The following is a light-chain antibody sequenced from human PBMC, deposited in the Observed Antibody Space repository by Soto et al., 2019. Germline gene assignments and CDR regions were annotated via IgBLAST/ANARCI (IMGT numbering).Light chain of an antibody. Sequence: EIVMTQSPVTLSVFPWERATLSRRASQSVGATVAWYHQRPGQAPRLLISGASTRATGVPARVSASGSGTAFTLTITSLQSDDFGVYYCQQYADWPTTFGQGTRVEIK. J-gene: IGKJ1*01. V-gene: IGKV3-15*01. CDR3: QQYADWPTT. CDR2: GAS. CDR1: QSVGAT.